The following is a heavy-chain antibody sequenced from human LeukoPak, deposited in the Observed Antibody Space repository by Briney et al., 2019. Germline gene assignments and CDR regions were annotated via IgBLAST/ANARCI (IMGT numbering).Heavy chain of an antibody. CDR3: ASGIAAPRRSHWGY. CDR2: INHSGST. D-gene: IGHD6-25*01. Sequence: SYTLSLTCAVYGGSFIGYYWSWIRQPPGKGLEWIGEINHSGSTNYNPSLKSRVTISVGTSKNQSSLTLSSVTAEDTAVYYSASGIAAPRRSHWGYWGKGTLVTVSS. J-gene: IGHJ4*02. V-gene: IGHV4-34*01. CDR1: GGSFIGYY.